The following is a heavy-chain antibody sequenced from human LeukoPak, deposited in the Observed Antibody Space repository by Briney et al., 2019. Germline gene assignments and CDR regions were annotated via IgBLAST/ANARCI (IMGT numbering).Heavy chain of an antibody. D-gene: IGHD1-26*01. CDR3: ARSRIVGATRAAFDI. V-gene: IGHV3-21*01. CDR2: ISSSSTYM. Sequence: GGSLRLSCAASGFTFSSYSMNWVRQAPGKGLEWVSSISSSSTYMYYADSVKRRFTISRDNVKNSLYLQMSSLRAEDTAVYYCARSRIVGATRAAFDIWGQGTMVTVSS. CDR1: GFTFSSYS. J-gene: IGHJ3*02.